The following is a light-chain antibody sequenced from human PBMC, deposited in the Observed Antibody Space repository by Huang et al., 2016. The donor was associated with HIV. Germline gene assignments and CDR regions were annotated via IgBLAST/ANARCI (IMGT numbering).Light chain of an antibody. CDR3: QQYGSSPTT. CDR2: DAS. J-gene: IGKJ1*01. V-gene: IGKV3-20*01. CDR1: QSVGRSS. Sequence: EILLTQSPGTLSLSPGERATLTCRASQSVGRSSLAWYQQQPGRAPTLLIYDASRRASDIPDRFSGRGSGTDFTLTITRLEPQDFAVYYCQQYGSSPTTFGQGTKVEI.